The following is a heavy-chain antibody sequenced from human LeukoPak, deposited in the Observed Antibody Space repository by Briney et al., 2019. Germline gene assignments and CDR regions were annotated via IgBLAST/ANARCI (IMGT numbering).Heavy chain of an antibody. Sequence: ASVKVSCKASGYTFTSYDINWVRQATGQGLEWMGWMNPNSGNTGYAQKFQGRVTMTRNTSISTAYMELSSLRAEDTAVYYCARATSGSYPSYWYFDLWGRGTLVTVSS. V-gene: IGHV1-8*01. CDR3: ARATSGSYPSYWYFDL. D-gene: IGHD1-26*01. CDR1: GYTFTSYD. J-gene: IGHJ2*01. CDR2: MNPNSGNT.